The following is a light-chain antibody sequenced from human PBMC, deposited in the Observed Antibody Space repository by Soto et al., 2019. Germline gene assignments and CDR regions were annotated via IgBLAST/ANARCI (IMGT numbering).Light chain of an antibody. CDR3: ATWDDSLNGGV. J-gene: IGLJ2*01. CDR1: SSNIGSNT. CDR2: SNG. V-gene: IGLV1-44*01. Sequence: QSVLTQPPSASGTPGQRVTISCYGSSSNIGSNTVTWYQQLPGTAPKLLIYSNGQRPSGVPDRFSGSKSGTSASLAISGLQSEDEADYYCATWDDSLNGGVFGGGTKVTVL.